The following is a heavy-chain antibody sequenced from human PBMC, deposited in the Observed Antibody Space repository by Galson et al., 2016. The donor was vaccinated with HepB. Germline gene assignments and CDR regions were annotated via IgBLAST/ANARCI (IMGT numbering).Heavy chain of an antibody. CDR1: GFTFENYA. CDR2: ITWNSGSK. J-gene: IGHJ5*02. V-gene: IGHV3-9*01. Sequence: SLRLSCAASGFTFENYAMHWVRQVPGKGLEWVSSITWNSGSKGYADSVKGRFTISRDNAKNSRYLQMNSLRPEDTALYYCAKGFYGDFPYWFDPWGQGTLVTVSS. D-gene: IGHD4-17*01. CDR3: AKGFYGDFPYWFDP.